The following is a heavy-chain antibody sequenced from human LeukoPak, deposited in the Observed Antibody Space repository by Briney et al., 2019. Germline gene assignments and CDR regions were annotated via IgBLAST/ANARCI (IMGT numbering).Heavy chain of an antibody. CDR3: ASLTTVTQGYFDS. CDR1: RGSISSYY. Sequence: SETLSLTCTVSRGSISSYYWSWVRQPASKELEWIGYIYYSGSTNYTPTLKSRLTISVDTSKNQFSLKLRSVTATDTAVYYCASLTTVTQGYFDSWGQGTLVTVSS. V-gene: IGHV4-59*08. CDR2: IYYSGST. D-gene: IGHD4-17*01. J-gene: IGHJ4*02.